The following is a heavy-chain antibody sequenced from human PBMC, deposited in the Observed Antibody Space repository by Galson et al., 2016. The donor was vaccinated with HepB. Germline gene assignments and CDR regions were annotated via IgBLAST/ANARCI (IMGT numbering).Heavy chain of an antibody. J-gene: IGHJ4*02. Sequence: SLRLSCAASGFTFSVAWLSWVRQAPGKGLEWVANINQDGRQKYYVDSVKGRFTISRDNAQNSLFLQMNSLRAEDTAMYYCVRPGVGNWGQGTPVNVSS. CDR2: INQDGRQK. V-gene: IGHV3-7*01. CDR3: VRPGVGN. D-gene: IGHD1-1*01. CDR1: GFTFSVAW.